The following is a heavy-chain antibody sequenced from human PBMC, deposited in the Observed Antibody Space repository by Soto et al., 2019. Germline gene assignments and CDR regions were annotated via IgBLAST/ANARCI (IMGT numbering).Heavy chain of an antibody. V-gene: IGHV5-51*01. CDR2: IYPGDSDT. J-gene: IGHJ6*02. CDR3: ARPLWLVRGDLPYYGMDV. D-gene: IGHD3-10*01. Sequence: PGESLKISCKGSGYSFTSYWIGWVRQMPGKGLEWMGIIYPGDSDTRYSPSFQGQVTISADKSISTAYLQWSSLKASDTAMYYCARPLWLVRGDLPYYGMDVWGQGTTVTVSS. CDR1: GYSFTSYW.